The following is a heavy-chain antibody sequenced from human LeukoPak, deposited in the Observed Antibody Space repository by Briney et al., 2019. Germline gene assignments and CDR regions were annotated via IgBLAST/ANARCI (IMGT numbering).Heavy chain of an antibody. Sequence: SETLSLTCAVYGGSFSGYYWSWIRQPPGKGLEWIGEINHSGSTNYNPSLKSRVTISVDTSKNQFSLKLSSVTAADTAVYYCARSSRRIAAAGTCRFDYWGQGTLVTVSS. J-gene: IGHJ4*02. V-gene: IGHV4-34*01. D-gene: IGHD6-13*01. CDR3: ARSSRRIAAAGTCRFDY. CDR2: INHSGST. CDR1: GGSFSGYY.